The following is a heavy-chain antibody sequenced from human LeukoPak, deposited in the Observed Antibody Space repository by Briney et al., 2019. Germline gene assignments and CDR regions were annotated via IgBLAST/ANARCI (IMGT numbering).Heavy chain of an antibody. D-gene: IGHD7-27*01. J-gene: IGHJ4*02. CDR2: INHSGST. CDR3: ARGIYDTGYYFDY. CDR1: GGSFSGYY. V-gene: IGHV4-34*01. Sequence: SETLSLTCAVYGGSFSGYYWSWIRQPPGKGLEWIGEINHSGSTDYNPSLKSRVTISVDTSKNQFSLKLSSVTAADTAVYYCARGIYDTGYYFDYWGQGTLVTVSS.